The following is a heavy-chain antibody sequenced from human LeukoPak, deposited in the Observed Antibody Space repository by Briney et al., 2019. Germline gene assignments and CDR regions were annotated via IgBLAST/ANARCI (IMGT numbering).Heavy chain of an antibody. Sequence: PGGSLRLSCAASGFTFSSYAMSWVRQAPGKGLEWVSAISGSGGSTYYADSVKGRFTISRDNSKNTLYLRMNSLRAEDTAVYYCAKAIAYYDILTGYYYNWFDPWGQGTLVTVSS. CDR2: ISGSGGST. D-gene: IGHD3-9*01. V-gene: IGHV3-23*01. CDR1: GFTFSSYA. CDR3: AKAIAYYDILTGYYYNWFDP. J-gene: IGHJ5*02.